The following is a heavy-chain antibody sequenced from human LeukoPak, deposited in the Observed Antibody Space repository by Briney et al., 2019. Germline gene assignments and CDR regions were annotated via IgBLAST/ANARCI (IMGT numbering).Heavy chain of an antibody. J-gene: IGHJ4*02. Sequence: PGGSLRLPCAASEVTFSSYAMSWVRQAPGKGLEWVSAISGSGDSTYYADSVKGRFTISRDNSKNTLYLQMNSLRADDTAVYYYAKVATWTYFDYWGQGTLVTVSS. CDR3: AKVATWTYFDY. CDR2: ISGSGDST. CDR1: EVTFSSYA. V-gene: IGHV3-23*01. D-gene: IGHD3/OR15-3a*01.